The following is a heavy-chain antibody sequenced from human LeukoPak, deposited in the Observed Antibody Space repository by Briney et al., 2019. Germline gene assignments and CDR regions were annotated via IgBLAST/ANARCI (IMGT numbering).Heavy chain of an antibody. CDR1: GFTFSSYW. J-gene: IGHJ6*02. CDR2: INHNGNVN. Sequence: GGSLRLSCAASGFTFSSYWMNWARQAPGKGLEWVASINHNGNVNYYVDSVTGRFTISRDNAKNSLYLQMSNLRAEDTAVYFCARGGGLDVWGQGATVTVSS. D-gene: IGHD3-16*01. CDR3: ARGGGLDV. V-gene: IGHV3-7*03.